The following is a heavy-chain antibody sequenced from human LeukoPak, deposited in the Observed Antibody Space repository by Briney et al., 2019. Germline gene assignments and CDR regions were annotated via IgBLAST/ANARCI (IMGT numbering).Heavy chain of an antibody. CDR2: IYTSGST. CDR1: GGSISSSSYY. CDR3: ARGRRITMVPYFDY. J-gene: IGHJ4*02. D-gene: IGHD3-10*01. V-gene: IGHV4-39*07. Sequence: SETLSLTCTVSGGSISSSSYYWGWIRQPPGKGLEWIGRIYTSGSTNYNPSLKSRVTMSVDTSKNQFSLKLSSVTAADTAVYYCARGRRITMVPYFDYWGQGTLVTVSS.